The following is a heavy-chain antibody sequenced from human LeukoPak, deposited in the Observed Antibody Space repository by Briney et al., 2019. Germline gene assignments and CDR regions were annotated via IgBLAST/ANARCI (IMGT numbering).Heavy chain of an antibody. J-gene: IGHJ4*02. CDR3: AKATTGSCYSPVDY. V-gene: IGHV3-23*01. CDR2: ISGSGGNT. Sequence: GGSLRLSCAASGFSFRSYAMSWVRQAPGMGLEWVSAISGSGGNTYYAGSVRGRFTISRDNSTDTVYLQMNSLRAEDSAVYYCAKATTGSCYSPVDYWGQGTLVTVSS. D-gene: IGHD2-15*01. CDR1: GFSFRSYA.